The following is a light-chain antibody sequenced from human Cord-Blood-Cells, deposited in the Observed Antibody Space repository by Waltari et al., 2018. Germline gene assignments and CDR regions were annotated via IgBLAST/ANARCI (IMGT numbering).Light chain of an antibody. CDR2: DVS. CDR1: SSDVGGYNH. Sequence: QSALTQTASVSGSTGPSITISCTGTSSDVGGYNHVSWYQQHPGNAPKLMIYDVSNRPAGVSNRFSGSKSGNTASLTISGLQAEDEADYYCSSYTSSSTYVFGTGTKVTVL. CDR3: SSYTSSSTYV. J-gene: IGLJ1*01. V-gene: IGLV2-14*01.